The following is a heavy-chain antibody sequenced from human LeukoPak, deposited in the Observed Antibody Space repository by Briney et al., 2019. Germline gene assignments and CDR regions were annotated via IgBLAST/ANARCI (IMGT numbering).Heavy chain of an antibody. Sequence: GASLKISCEGSGSNFTSYWIGWVRQVPGKGLEWMGIIYPGDSDTRYSPSFQGQVTISADKSISTAYLQWSSLKASDTAIYYCVRHTRDFVDYWGQGTLVTVSS. D-gene: IGHD3-3*01. CDR2: IYPGDSDT. V-gene: IGHV5-51*01. CDR1: GSNFTSYW. CDR3: VRHTRDFVDY. J-gene: IGHJ4*02.